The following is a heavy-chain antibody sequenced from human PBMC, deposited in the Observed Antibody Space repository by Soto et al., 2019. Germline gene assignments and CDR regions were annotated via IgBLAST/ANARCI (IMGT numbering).Heavy chain of an antibody. D-gene: IGHD3-10*01. CDR3: TKGGHLDY. CDR2: ISGSDGST. J-gene: IGHJ4*02. CDR1: GFPFSTYD. Sequence: SLRLSCAASGFPFSTYDMSWVRQAPGGGLEWVSFISGSDGSTHYADSVKGRFTISRDNSKNTLFLQMHSLTAEDTAVYYCTKGGHLDYWGQGALVTVSS. V-gene: IGHV3-23*01.